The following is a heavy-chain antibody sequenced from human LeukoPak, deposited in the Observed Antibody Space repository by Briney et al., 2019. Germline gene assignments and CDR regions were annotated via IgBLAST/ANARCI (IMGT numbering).Heavy chain of an antibody. Sequence: SETLSLTCTVSGGSISSGGYYWSWIRQPPGKGLEWIGYIYHSGSTYYNPSLKSRVTISVDRSKNQFSLKLSSVTAADTAVYYCARAGEGIAAAGGFDYWGQGTLVTVSS. CDR2: IYHSGST. J-gene: IGHJ4*02. D-gene: IGHD6-13*01. V-gene: IGHV4-30-2*01. CDR3: ARAGEGIAAAGGFDY. CDR1: GGSISSGGYY.